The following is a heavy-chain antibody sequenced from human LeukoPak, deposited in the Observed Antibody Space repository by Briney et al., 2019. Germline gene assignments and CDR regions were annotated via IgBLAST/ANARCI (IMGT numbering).Heavy chain of an antibody. J-gene: IGHJ4*02. Sequence: ASVKVSCKASGYTFTSYGISWVRQAPGQGLEWMGWISAYNGNTNYAQKLQGRVTMTRNTSISTAYMELSSLRSEDTAVYYCARGPRNWGFDYWGQGTLVTVSS. D-gene: IGHD7-27*01. CDR1: GYTFTSYG. CDR2: ISAYNGNT. CDR3: ARGPRNWGFDY. V-gene: IGHV1-18*01.